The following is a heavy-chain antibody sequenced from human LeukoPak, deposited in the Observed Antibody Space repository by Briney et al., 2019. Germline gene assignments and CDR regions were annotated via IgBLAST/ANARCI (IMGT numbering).Heavy chain of an antibody. CDR2: MFHSGTT. V-gene: IGHV4-59*12. J-gene: IGHJ4*02. CDR1: GGSITNYD. CDR3: ARSSYYDSSDY. D-gene: IGHD3-22*01. Sequence: SETLSLTCTVSGGSITNYDWSWIRQPPGKGLEWIGYMFHSGTTNYNPSLKSRVTISRDTSKSQFALKLSSVTAADTAVYYCARSSYYDSSDYWGQGTLVTVSS.